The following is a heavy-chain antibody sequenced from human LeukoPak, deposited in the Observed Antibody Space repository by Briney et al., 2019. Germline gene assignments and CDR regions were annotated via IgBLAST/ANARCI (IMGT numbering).Heavy chain of an antibody. V-gene: IGHV4-59*12. CDR2: SHYSGST. J-gene: IGHJ6*02. CDR3: ARGDSGMDV. Sequence: SETLSLTCTVSGGSISSYYWSWIRQPPGQGLEWIGYSHYSGSTNLNPSLKSRVTMSVDTSKNQFSLKLSSVTAADTAVYYCARGDSGMDVWGQGTTVTVSS. CDR1: GGSISSYY.